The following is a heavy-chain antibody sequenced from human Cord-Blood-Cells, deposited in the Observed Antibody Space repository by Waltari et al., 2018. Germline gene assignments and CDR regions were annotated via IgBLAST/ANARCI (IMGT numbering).Heavy chain of an antibody. CDR2: INHSGST. V-gene: IGHV4-34*01. J-gene: IGHJ3*02. Sequence: QVQLQQWGAGLLTPSETLSLTCAVYGGSFSGYYWRWIRQPPGKGLEWIGEINHSGSTNYNPSLKSRVTISVDTSKNQFSLKLSSVTAADTAVYYCARASSLYCSSTSCYDAFDIWGQGTMVTVSS. CDR3: ARASSLYCSSTSCYDAFDI. CDR1: GGSFSGYY. D-gene: IGHD2-2*01.